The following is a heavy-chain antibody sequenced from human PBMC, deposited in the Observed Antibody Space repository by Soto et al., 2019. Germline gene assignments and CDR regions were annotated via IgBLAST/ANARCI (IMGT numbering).Heavy chain of an antibody. J-gene: IGHJ4*02. CDR3: AKDISPGTTVAPFDY. CDR2: ISGSGGST. V-gene: IGHV3-23*01. CDR1: GFTFSSYA. D-gene: IGHD4-17*01. Sequence: PGGSLRLSCAASGFTFSSYAMSWVRQAPGKGLEWVSAISGSGGSTYYADSVKGRFTISRDNSKNTLYLQMNSLRAEDTAVYYCAKDISPGTTVAPFDYWGQGTLVTAPQ.